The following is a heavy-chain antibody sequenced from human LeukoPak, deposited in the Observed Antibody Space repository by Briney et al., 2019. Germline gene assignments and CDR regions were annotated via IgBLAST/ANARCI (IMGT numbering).Heavy chain of an antibody. CDR3: ARGYYYDSSGYYEAFDP. CDR1: GYTFTSYG. J-gene: IGHJ5*02. Sequence: GASVKVSCKASGYTFTSYGISWVRQAPGQGLEWMGWISAYNGNTNYAQKLQGRVTMTTDTSTSTAHMELRSLRSDDTAVYYCARGYYYDSSGYYEAFDPWGQGTLVTVSS. CDR2: ISAYNGNT. D-gene: IGHD3-22*01. V-gene: IGHV1-18*01.